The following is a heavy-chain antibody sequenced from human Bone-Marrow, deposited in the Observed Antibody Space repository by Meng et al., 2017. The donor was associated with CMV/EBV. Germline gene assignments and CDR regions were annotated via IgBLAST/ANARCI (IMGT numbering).Heavy chain of an antibody. CDR1: TYTFIDHH. J-gene: IGHJ6*02. CDR3: ARGTIMIRDYYHHGLDV. CDR2: IDPRTGDT. V-gene: IGHV1-2*02. Sequence: ASVKVSCKASTYTFIDHHIHWVRQAPGQGLEWMGWIDPRTGDTKYAQKFQGRVTLSRDTSISTAYMDLSRLRSDDTAVYYCARGTIMIRDYYHHGLDVWGHGTSVTVSS. D-gene: IGHD3-16*01.